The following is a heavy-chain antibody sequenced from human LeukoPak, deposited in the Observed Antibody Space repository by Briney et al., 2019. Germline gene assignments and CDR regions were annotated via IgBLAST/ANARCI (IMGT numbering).Heavy chain of an antibody. CDR1: GGTFSSYA. Sequence: SVKVSCKASGGTFSSYAISWVRQAPGQGLEWMGRIIPILGIANYAQKFQGRVTITADKSTSTAYMELSSLRSEDTAVYYCARGGCGGDCYSRGTTFDYWGQGTLVTVSS. J-gene: IGHJ4*02. CDR3: ARGGCGGDCYSRGTTFDY. D-gene: IGHD2-21*02. V-gene: IGHV1-69*04. CDR2: IIPILGIA.